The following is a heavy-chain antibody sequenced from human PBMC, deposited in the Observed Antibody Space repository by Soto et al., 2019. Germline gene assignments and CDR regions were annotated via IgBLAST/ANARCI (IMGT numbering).Heavy chain of an antibody. J-gene: IGHJ3*02. V-gene: IGHV3-33*06. CDR1: GVSVRAYG. CDR2: VWSNGINN. CDR3: GQERGLFDAFDI. Sequence: CVGLGCAACGVSVRAYGVHVVCQAPGRGPEWVAVVWSNGINNYYANSVRGRFTISRDNSRNRLYLQMNSLRVEETAIYCCGQERGLFDAFDIRGEPTMLTVSS.